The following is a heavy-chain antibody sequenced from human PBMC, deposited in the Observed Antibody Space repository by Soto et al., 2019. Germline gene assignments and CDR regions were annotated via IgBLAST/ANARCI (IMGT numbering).Heavy chain of an antibody. J-gene: IGHJ4*02. D-gene: IGHD2-15*01. V-gene: IGHV3-23*01. CDR3: ARHHQYCSGGACYILLDY. CDR2: ISGSGGGT. Sequence: PGGSLRISCAASGITFSSYAMSWVRQAPGKGLEWVSAISGSGGGTYFADSVKGRFTISRDNAKNPLNLHMASLRVEDAAVYYCARHHQYCSGGACYILLDYWAQGTLVTVSS. CDR1: GITFSSYA.